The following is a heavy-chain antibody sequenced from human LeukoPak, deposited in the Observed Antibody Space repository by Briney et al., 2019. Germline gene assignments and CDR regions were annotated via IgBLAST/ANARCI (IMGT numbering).Heavy chain of an antibody. V-gene: IGHV1-2*02. CDR1: GYTFAAYY. Sequence: ASVKVSRKASGYTFAAYYMHWVRQAPGQGLEWMGWINPNGGGTNYAQKFQGRVTMTRDTSISTAYMELSRLTSDDTAVYYCARDSSSGGYSGDCWGQGTLVTVSS. CDR3: ARDSSSGGYSGDC. D-gene: IGHD1-26*01. CDR2: INPNGGGT. J-gene: IGHJ4*02.